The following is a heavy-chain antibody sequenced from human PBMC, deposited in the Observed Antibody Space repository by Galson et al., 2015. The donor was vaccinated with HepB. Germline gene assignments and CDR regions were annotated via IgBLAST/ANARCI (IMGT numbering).Heavy chain of an antibody. CDR1: RFTFTNYD. V-gene: IGHV3-33*06. Sequence: SLRLSCAASRFTFTNYDMHWVRQAPGKGLEWVAFISSDEGHTNYGDSVKGRVTISRDNSKHKLYLHIHSLRPDDTALYYCAKDVAGWSDGHFKNYHHYMDVWCKGTAVTVS. CDR3: AKDVAGWSDGHFKNYHHYMDV. J-gene: IGHJ6*03. CDR2: ISSDEGHT. D-gene: IGHD1-1*01.